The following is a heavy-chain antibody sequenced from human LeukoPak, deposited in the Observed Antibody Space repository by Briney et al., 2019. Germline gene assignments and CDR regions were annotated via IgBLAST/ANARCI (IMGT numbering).Heavy chain of an antibody. CDR1: GYTFTSYY. CDR3: ASFEWELGTKFDY. D-gene: IGHD1-26*01. J-gene: IGHJ4*02. V-gene: IGHV1-46*01. Sequence: ASVKVSCKASGYTFTSYYMHWVRQAPGQGLEWMGIINPSGGSTSYAQKFQGRVTMTRDTSKNQFSLKLSSVTAADTAVYYCASFEWELGTKFDYWGQGTLVTVSS. CDR2: INPSGGST.